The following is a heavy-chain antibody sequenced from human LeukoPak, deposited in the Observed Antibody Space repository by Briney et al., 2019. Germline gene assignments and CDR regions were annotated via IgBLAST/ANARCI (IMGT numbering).Heavy chain of an antibody. J-gene: IGHJ5*02. CDR3: EAGQWGTAVAGT. V-gene: IGHV3-74*01. CDR1: GFTFSSYW. D-gene: IGHD6-19*01. CDR2: INSDGSST. Sequence: PGGSLRLSCAASGFTFSSYWMHWVRQAPGKGLVWVSRINSDGSSTSYADSVKGRFTISRDNAKNTLYLQMNSLRAEDTAVYYCEAGQWGTAVAGTWGQGTLVTVSS.